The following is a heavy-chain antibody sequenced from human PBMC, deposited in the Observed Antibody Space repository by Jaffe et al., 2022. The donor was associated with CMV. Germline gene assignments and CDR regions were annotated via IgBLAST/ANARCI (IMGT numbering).Heavy chain of an antibody. CDR1: GFTFDDYA. CDR2: INWNSARI. CDR3: ARARYSSSYYEWYFDL. Sequence: EVQLVESGGDLVQPGRSLRLSCAASGFTFDDYAMHWVRQSPGKGLDWVSGINWNSARIGYADSVKGRFTVSRDNAKNFLYLQMNSLRPEDTAFYYCARARYSSSYYEWYFDLWGRGTLVTVSS. D-gene: IGHD6-13*01. J-gene: IGHJ2*01. V-gene: IGHV3-9*01.